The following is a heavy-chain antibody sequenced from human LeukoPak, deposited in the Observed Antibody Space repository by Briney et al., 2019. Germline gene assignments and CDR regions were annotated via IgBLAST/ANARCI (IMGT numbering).Heavy chain of an antibody. CDR1: GYTFSDYY. J-gene: IGHJ4*02. CDR2: ISPKTGGT. D-gene: IGHD3-22*01. Sequence: GASVKVSCKASGYTFSDYYMHWVRQAPGQGLEWMGWISPKTGGTNYAQMFQGRVTMTRDTSISTAYMELRGLRSDDTAVYYCARELNYDSSGYYFDYWGQGTLVTVSS. CDR3: ARELNYDSSGYYFDY. V-gene: IGHV1-2*02.